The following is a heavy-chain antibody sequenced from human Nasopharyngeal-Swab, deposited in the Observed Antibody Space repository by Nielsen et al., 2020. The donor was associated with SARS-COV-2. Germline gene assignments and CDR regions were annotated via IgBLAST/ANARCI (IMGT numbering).Heavy chain of an antibody. CDR2: INTYKGDT. CDR3: ARGKDYYGSGGYYLGFCYHYMDV. V-gene: IGHV1-18*01. Sequence: WVRQAPGQGLEWMGWINTYKGDTNYAQKLQGRVPMTTDTSTGTAYMELRSLRSDDTAVYYCARGKDYYGSGGYYLGFCYHYMDVWGKGTTVTVSS. J-gene: IGHJ6*03. D-gene: IGHD3-10*01.